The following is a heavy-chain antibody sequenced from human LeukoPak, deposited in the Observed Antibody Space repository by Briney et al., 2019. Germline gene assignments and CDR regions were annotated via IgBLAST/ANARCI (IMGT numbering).Heavy chain of an antibody. CDR3: ARLVAYCSSTSCSDY. J-gene: IGHJ4*02. V-gene: IGHV4-59*11. CDR2: IYDSGRT. Sequence: NPSETLSLTCTVSGGSISSHYWSWVRQPPGKGLEWIGYIYDSGRTNYNPSLKSRVTISVDTSKNQFSLKLSSVTAADTAVYYCARLVAYCSSTSCSDYWGQGTLVTVSS. D-gene: IGHD2-2*01. CDR1: GGSISSHY.